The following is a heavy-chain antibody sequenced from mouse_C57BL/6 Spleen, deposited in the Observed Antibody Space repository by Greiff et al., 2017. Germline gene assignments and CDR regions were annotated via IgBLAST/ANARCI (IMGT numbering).Heavy chain of an antibody. V-gene: IGHV1-82*01. J-gene: IGHJ2*01. CDR3: ARSYGSSYVDYFDV. Sequence: VQLQQSGPELVKPGASVKISCKASGYAFSSSWMNWVKQRPGKGLEWIGRIYPGDGDTNYNGKFKGKATLTADKSSSTAYMQLSSLTSEDSAVFFCARSYGSSYVDYFDVWGKGTTLTVSS. CDR2: IYPGDGDT. CDR1: GYAFSSSW. D-gene: IGHD1-1*01.